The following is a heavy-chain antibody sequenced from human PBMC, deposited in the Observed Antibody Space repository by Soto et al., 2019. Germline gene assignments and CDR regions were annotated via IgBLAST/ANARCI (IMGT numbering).Heavy chain of an antibody. CDR3: ARANIVVVVAANVDFDY. J-gene: IGHJ4*02. CDR2: ISSSGSTI. V-gene: IGHV3-11*01. Sequence: GGSLRLSCAASGFTFSDYYMSWIRQAPGKGLEWVSYISSSGSTIYYADSVKGRFTISRDNAKNSLYLQMNSLRAEDTAVYYCARANIVVVVAANVDFDYWGQGTLVTVSS. CDR1: GFTFSDYY. D-gene: IGHD2-15*01.